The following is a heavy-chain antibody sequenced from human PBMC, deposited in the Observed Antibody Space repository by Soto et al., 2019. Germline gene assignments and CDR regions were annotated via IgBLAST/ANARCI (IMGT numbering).Heavy chain of an antibody. J-gene: IGHJ4*01. V-gene: IGHV1-18*01. CDR1: GYTFTNYG. CDR3: SRGTSIPVSGDY. CDR2: VSAYNGET. Sequence: QVQLVQSGAEVKKPGASVKVSCKASGYTFTNYGINWVRQAPGQGLEWLGWVSAYNGETRYAQRVQARVIMTTDTRTTTAYMELRSLRSDDTVVYYCSRGTSIPVSGDYWCQGALVTVSS. D-gene: IGHD6-19*01.